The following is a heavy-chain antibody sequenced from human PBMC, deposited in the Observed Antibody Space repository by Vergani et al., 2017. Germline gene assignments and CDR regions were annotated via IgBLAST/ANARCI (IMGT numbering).Heavy chain of an antibody. CDR1: GFTFDDYA. D-gene: IGHD4-11*01. J-gene: IGHJ3*02. CDR3: AKDMGIDYSNYVTFDI. V-gene: IGHV3-9*01. Sequence: EVQLLESGGGLVQPGRSLRLSCAASGFTFDDYAMPLVRQAPGKGLEWVSGISWNSGSIGYADSVQGRFTISRDNAKNSLYLQMNSLRAEDTALYYCAKDMGIDYSNYVTFDIWGQGTMVTGSS. CDR2: ISWNSGSI.